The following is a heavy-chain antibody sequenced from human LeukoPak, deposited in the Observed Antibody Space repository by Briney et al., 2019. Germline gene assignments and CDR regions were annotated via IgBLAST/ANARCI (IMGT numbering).Heavy chain of an antibody. J-gene: IGHJ2*01. V-gene: IGHV3-48*03. CDR3: ARDDVLSLGISFDL. Sequence: PGGSLRLSCAASGFTFSSYAMSWVRQAPGKGLEWVSYISGSGSSIYYADSVEGRFTISRDNAKHSLYLQMNSLRAEDTAVYYCARDDVLSLGISFDLWGRGTLVTVSS. CDR1: GFTFSSYA. CDR2: ISGSGSSI. D-gene: IGHD3-10*02.